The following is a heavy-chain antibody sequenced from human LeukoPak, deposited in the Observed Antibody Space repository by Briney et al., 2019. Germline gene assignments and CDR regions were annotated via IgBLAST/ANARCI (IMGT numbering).Heavy chain of an antibody. CDR2: ISDSGGGT. CDR3: AKTIQLAGRTFYVMDV. J-gene: IGHJ6*02. V-gene: IGHV3-23*01. Sequence: GGSLRLSCAASGFTFSSYSMNWVRQAPGKGLEWVSGISDSGGGTNYADSVKGRFIISRDNSKNTLFLQMNSLRAEDTAVYFCAKTIQLAGRTFYVMDVWGQGTTVTVSS. D-gene: IGHD1/OR15-1a*01. CDR1: GFTFSSYS.